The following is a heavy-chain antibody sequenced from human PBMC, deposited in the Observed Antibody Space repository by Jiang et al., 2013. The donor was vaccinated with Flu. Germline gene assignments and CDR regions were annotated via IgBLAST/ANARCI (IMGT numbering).Heavy chain of an antibody. D-gene: IGHD1-14*01. J-gene: IGHJ4*02. CDR3: TADWYGVTPSY. CDR1: GFTFSNAW. CDR2: IKSFFDGGTT. Sequence: VQLVESGGGLVKPGGSLRLSCAASGFTFSNAWMSWVRQAPGKGLEWVGRIKSFFDGGTTDYAAPVKGRFIISRDDLKSTLYLQMNRLKAEDTAIYFCTADWYGVTPSYWGQGTLATVSS. V-gene: IGHV3-15*01.